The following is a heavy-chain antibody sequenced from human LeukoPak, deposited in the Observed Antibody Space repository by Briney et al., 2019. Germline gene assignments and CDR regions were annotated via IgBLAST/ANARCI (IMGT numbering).Heavy chain of an antibody. D-gene: IGHD6-13*01. Sequence: TSETLSLTCTVSGGSISSSSNYWGWIRQPPGKGLEWIGSIYYSGSTYYNPSLKSRVTISVDTSKNQSSLKLSSVTAADTAVYYCARLGAPGGTRSGYYCYGMDVWGQGTTVTVSS. CDR1: GGSISSSSNY. V-gene: IGHV4-39*01. CDR2: IYYSGST. J-gene: IGHJ6*02. CDR3: ARLGAPGGTRSGYYCYGMDV.